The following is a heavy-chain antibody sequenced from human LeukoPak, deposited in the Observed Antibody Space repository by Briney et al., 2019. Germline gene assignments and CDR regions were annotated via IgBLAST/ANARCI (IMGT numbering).Heavy chain of an antibody. V-gene: IGHV3-48*04. J-gene: IGHJ4*02. D-gene: IGHD1-26*01. Sequence: QPGGSLRLSCEASGFTFSSYSLTWVRQAPGKGLEWVSYISYSSETTSYADSVKGRFTSSRDYAKESLYLQMNSLRAEDTAVYFCARVARGNYYHFDSWGQGTLVTVSS. CDR1: GFTFSSYS. CDR2: ISYSSETT. CDR3: ARVARGNYYHFDS.